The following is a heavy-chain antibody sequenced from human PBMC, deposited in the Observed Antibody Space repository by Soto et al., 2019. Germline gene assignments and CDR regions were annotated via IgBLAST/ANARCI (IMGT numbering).Heavy chain of an antibody. CDR2: ISSDGTKT. CDR1: GFTFTVYA. J-gene: IGHJ4*02. D-gene: IGHD3-3*01. V-gene: IGHV3-64D*08. Sequence: EVQMVASGGDLGQPGSSLRLSCLASGFTFTVYAFHWVRQAPGKGLEFVAAISSDGTKTYYADSVKGRFTISRDTSKNTLFLHMNRLRAEDTALYYCVNILMQHDFEGGWGQGTLVTVSS. CDR3: VNILMQHDFEGG.